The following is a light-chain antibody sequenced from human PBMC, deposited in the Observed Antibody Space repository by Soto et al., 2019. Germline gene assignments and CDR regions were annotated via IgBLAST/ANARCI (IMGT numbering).Light chain of an antibody. CDR2: AAS. Sequence: EMVMTQSPATLSVSPGERATLSCRASQSVGSNLAWYQQKPGQAPRLLIYAASTRAPGIPARFSGSGSGTEFTLTISRLEPEDFAVYYCQQYGSSPPWTFGQGTKVDIK. CDR3: QQYGSSPPWT. V-gene: IGKV3-15*01. CDR1: QSVGSN. J-gene: IGKJ1*01.